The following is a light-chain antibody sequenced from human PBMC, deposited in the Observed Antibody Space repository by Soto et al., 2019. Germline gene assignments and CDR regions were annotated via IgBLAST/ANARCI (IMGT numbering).Light chain of an antibody. CDR1: SSGVGGYHS. CDR3: TSYAGSRNVV. CDR2: EVN. J-gene: IGLJ3*02. V-gene: IGLV2-8*01. Sequence: QSALTQPPSASGSPGQSVTISCTGTSSGVGGYHSVSWYQQHPGRATKLLIYEVNKRPSGVPDRFSASKSDTTASLTVSGRQAEDGADYYCTSYAGSRNVVFCGGTKLTVL.